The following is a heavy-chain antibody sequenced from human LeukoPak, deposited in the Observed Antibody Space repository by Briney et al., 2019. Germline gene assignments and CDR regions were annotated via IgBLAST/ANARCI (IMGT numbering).Heavy chain of an antibody. CDR3: AKTDYDHYSGFEV. D-gene: IGHD4-17*01. V-gene: IGHV4-38-2*01. CDR2: MYLSGTT. Sequence: KPSETLSLTCVVSTYSISNGYSWGWIRPPPGKGLEWIGSMYLSGTTYYNPSLKSRVTISVDKSKNQFSLKVDFVTAADTAVYFCAKTDYDHYSGFEVWGQGIMVTVSS. J-gene: IGHJ3*01. CDR1: TYSISNGYS.